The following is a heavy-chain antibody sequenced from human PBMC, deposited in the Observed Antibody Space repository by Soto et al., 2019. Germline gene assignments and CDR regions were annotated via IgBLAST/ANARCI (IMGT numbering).Heavy chain of an antibody. Sequence: GASVKVSCKASGYTFTSYYMHWVRQAPGQGLEWMGIINPSGGSTSYAQKFQGRVTMTRDTSTSTAYMELSRLRSDDTAVYYCARAYSSGWYGIVDYYGMDVWGQGTTVTVSS. J-gene: IGHJ6*02. D-gene: IGHD6-19*01. CDR1: GYTFTSYY. V-gene: IGHV1-46*01. CDR3: ARAYSSGWYGIVDYYGMDV. CDR2: INPSGGST.